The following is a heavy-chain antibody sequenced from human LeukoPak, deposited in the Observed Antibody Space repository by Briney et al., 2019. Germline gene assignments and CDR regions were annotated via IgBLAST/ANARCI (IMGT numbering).Heavy chain of an antibody. D-gene: IGHD3-10*01. Sequence: SETLSLTCAVSGYSISSGYYWGWIRQPPGKGLEWIGSIYHSGSTYYNPSLKSRVTISVDTSKNQFSLKLSSVTAADTAVYYCARRGSSLWFPYYYYYYMDVWGKGTTVTVSS. V-gene: IGHV4-38-2*01. J-gene: IGHJ6*03. CDR3: ARRGSSLWFPYYYYYYMDV. CDR1: GYSISSGYY. CDR2: IYHSGST.